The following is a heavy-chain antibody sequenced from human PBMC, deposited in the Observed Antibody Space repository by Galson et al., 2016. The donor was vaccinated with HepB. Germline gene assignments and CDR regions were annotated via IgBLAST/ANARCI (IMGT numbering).Heavy chain of an antibody. V-gene: IGHV3-23*01. CDR2: ISGSGGST. CDR1: GFTLNIYT. J-gene: IGHJ6*02. Sequence: SLRLSCAASGFTLNIYTMYWVRQAPGKGLEWVSAISGSGGSTYYADSVKGRVTISRDNSKNTLYLQMNSLRAEDTAVYYCAKGLKGRDYYGMDVWGQGTTVTVSS. CDR3: AKGLKGRDYYGMDV.